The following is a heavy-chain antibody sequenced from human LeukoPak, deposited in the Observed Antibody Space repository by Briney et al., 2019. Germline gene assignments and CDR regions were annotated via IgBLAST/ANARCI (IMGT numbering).Heavy chain of an antibody. V-gene: IGHV7-4-1*02. CDR1: GYTFTSCA. CDR3: ARVGEQWLTNFDY. J-gene: IGHJ4*02. D-gene: IGHD6-19*01. Sequence: ASVKVSCKASGYTFTSCAMNWVRQAPGQGLEWMGRINTNTGNPTYAQGFTGRFVFSLDTSVGTAYLQISSLKAEDTAVYYCARVGEQWLTNFDYWGQGTLVTVSS. CDR2: INTNTGNP.